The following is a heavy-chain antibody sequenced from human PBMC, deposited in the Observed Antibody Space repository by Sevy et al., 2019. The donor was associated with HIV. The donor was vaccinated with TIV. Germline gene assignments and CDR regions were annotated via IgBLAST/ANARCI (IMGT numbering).Heavy chain of an antibody. CDR1: GDSISSYF. J-gene: IGHJ4*02. CDR3: ARDSAVVPRALVY. Sequence: SETLSLTCNVSGDSISSYFWSWFRQPPGKGLEWIGYLYYSGSIEYDHYLRSRVTISVDTSKKHFSMKLRSVTAADTAMYYCARDSAVVPRALVYWGQGTLVTVSS. V-gene: IGHV4-59*01. CDR2: LYYSGSI. D-gene: IGHD2-21*01.